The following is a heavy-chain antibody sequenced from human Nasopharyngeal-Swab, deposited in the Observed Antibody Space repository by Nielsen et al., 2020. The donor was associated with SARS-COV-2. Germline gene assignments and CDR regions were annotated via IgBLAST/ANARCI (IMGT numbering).Heavy chain of an antibody. J-gene: IGHJ4*02. D-gene: IGHD4-11*01. V-gene: IGHV3-9*01. CDR2: INWNSGRK. Sequence: GGSLRLSCAASGFTFDDYTMHWVRKAPGKGLEWVSGINWNSGRKGYADSVKGRFTIPRDNAKNSLYLLMNSLRSEDTALYYCARGTADYSNPSFDYWGQGTLVTVPS. CDR3: ARGTADYSNPSFDY. CDR1: GFTFDDYT.